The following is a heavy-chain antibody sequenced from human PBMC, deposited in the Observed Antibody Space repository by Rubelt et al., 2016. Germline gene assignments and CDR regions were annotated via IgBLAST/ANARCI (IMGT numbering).Heavy chain of an antibody. J-gene: IGHJ4*02. Sequence: QVQLVQSGAEVKKPGASVKVSCKASGYTFSTYDMHWVRQAPGQGLEWMGWINAGNGNTKYSQNFQGRVTITRDPSARTTYMELSSLRAEDTAGYYCARDLSGSYLDYWGQGTLVTVSS. CDR2: INAGNGNT. CDR1: GYTFSTYD. CDR3: ARDLSGSYLDY. V-gene: IGHV1-3*01. D-gene: IGHD6-19*01.